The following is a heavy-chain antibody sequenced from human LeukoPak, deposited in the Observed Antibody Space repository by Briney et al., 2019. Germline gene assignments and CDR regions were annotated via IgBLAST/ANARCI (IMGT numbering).Heavy chain of an antibody. D-gene: IGHD3-16*01. CDR2: IIPIFSTA. CDR1: GYTFTGYY. V-gene: IGHV1-69*06. CDR3: ARDNDSRDPPHFGY. J-gene: IGHJ4*02. Sequence: GASVKVSCKASGYTFTGYYMHWVRQAPGQGLEWMGGIIPIFSTANYAQKFRGRVTITADKSTRTAYMELSSLRSEDTAVYYCARDNDSRDPPHFGYWGQGTLVTVSS.